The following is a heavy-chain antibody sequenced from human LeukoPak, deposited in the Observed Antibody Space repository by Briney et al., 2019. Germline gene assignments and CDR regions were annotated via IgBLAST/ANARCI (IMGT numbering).Heavy chain of an antibody. V-gene: IGHV4-34*01. CDR2: INHSGST. Sequence: SETLSLTCAVYGGSFSGYYWSWIRQPPGKGLEWIGEINHSGSTNYNPSLKSRATISVDTSKNQFSLKLSSVTAADTAVYYCARGKGFITMVRGVFYYFDYWGQGTLVTVSS. J-gene: IGHJ4*02. D-gene: IGHD3-10*01. CDR3: ARGKGFITMVRGVFYYFDY. CDR1: GGSFSGYY.